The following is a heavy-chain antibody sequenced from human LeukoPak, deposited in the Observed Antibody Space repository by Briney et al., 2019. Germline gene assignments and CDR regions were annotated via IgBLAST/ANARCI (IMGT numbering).Heavy chain of an antibody. D-gene: IGHD2-15*01. V-gene: IGHV4-59*01. J-gene: IGHJ4*02. CDR2: IYYSGST. Sequence: PSETLSLTCTVSGGSISSYYWSWIRQPPGKGLEGIGYIYYSGSTNYNPSLKSRVTISVDTSKNQFSLKLSSVTAADTAVYYCARAYCSGGSCYSDYWGQGTLVTVSS. CDR1: GGSISSYY. CDR3: ARAYCSGGSCYSDY.